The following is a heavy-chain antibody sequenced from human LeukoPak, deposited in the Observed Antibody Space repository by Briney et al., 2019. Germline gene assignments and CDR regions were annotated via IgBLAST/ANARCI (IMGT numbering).Heavy chain of an antibody. CDR1: GGSISSYY. CDR2: IYYSGST. D-gene: IGHD3-10*01. J-gene: IGHJ4*02. CDR3: ARAAYGLGWYYFDY. V-gene: IGHV4-59*08. Sequence: SETLSLTCTVSGGSISSYYWSWIRQPPWKGLEWIGYIYYSGSTNYNPSVKSRVTISIDTSKNQFSLNLSSVTAADTAVYYCARAAYGLGWYYFDYWGQGTLVTVSS.